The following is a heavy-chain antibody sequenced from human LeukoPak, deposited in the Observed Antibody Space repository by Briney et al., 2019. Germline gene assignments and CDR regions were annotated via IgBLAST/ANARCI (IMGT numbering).Heavy chain of an antibody. V-gene: IGHV5-51*01. CDR2: IYPGDSDT. Sequence: GESLKISCKGSGYSFTSYWIGWVRQMPGKGLEWMGIIYPGDSDTRYSPSFQGQVTISADKSISTAYLQWSSLKASDTAMYYCARFATAGYGDYVFNYWGQGTLVTVSS. D-gene: IGHD4-17*01. J-gene: IGHJ4*02. CDR3: ARFATAGYGDYVFNY. CDR1: GYSFTSYW.